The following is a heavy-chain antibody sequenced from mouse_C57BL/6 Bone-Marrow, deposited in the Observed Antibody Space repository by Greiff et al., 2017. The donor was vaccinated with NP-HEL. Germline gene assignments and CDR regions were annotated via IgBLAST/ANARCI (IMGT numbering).Heavy chain of an antibody. V-gene: IGHV14-1*01. Sequence: EVQLQQSGAELVRPGASVKLSCTASGFNIKDYYMHWVKQRPEQGLEWIGRIDPEDGDTEYAPKFQGKATMTADTSSNTAYLQLSSLTSEDTAVYYCTIRITTKDFDYWGQGTTLTVSS. J-gene: IGHJ2*01. D-gene: IGHD1-1*01. CDR3: TIRITTKDFDY. CDR2: IDPEDGDT. CDR1: GFNIKDYY.